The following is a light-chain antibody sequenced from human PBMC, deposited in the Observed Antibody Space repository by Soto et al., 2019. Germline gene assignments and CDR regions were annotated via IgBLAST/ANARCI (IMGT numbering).Light chain of an antibody. V-gene: IGKV3-11*01. CDR1: QSVSSY. CDR2: DAS. J-gene: IGKJ4*01. Sequence: EIVLTQSPATLSLSPGERATLSCRASQSVSSYIAWYQQKPGKAPRLLIYDASNRATGIPARFSGSGSGTYFTLTISSLEPEDFAVYYCQQRSNWPLTFGGGTKVEIK. CDR3: QQRSNWPLT.